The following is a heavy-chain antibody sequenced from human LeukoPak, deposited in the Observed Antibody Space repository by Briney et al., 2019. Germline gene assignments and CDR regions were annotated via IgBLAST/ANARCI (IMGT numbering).Heavy chain of an antibody. CDR2: ISYDGSNK. CDR1: GFTFSSYG. D-gene: IGHD3-22*01. V-gene: IGHV3-30*03. J-gene: IGHJ4*02. Sequence: GRSLRLSCAASGFTFSSYGMHWVRQAPGKGLEWVAVISYDGSNKYYADSVKGRFTISRDNSKNTLYLQMNSLRAEDTAVYYCARYYDSSGIDYWGQGTLVTVSS. CDR3: ARYYDSSGIDY.